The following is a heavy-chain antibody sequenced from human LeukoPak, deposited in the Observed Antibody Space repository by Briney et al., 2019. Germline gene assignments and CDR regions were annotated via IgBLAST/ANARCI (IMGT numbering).Heavy chain of an antibody. CDR2: IHYNGNT. CDR1: RCSINNGGHY. Sequence: SETLSLSCTVSRCSINNGGHYWTWIRQHPGKGLEWIGYIHYNGNTYYNPSLKSRLTISLDTSKNQFSLELSSVTAADTAVYYCARGAMGGANWFDPWGQGTLVTVSS. J-gene: IGHJ5*02. V-gene: IGHV4-31*03. D-gene: IGHD5-18*01. CDR3: ARGAMGGANWFDP.